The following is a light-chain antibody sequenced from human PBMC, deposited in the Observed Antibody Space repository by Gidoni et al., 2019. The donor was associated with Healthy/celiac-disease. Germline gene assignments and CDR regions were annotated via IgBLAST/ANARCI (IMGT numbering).Light chain of an antibody. CDR3: SSYTSSSFGVV. CDR1: SSDVGGYNY. CDR2: DVS. V-gene: IGLV2-14*04. J-gene: IGLJ2*01. Sequence: SVSGSPGQSITISCTGTSSDVGGYNYVSWYQQHPGKAPKLMIYDVSNRPSGVSNRFSGSKSGNTASLTISGLQAEDEADYYCSSYTSSSFGVVFGGGTKLTVL.